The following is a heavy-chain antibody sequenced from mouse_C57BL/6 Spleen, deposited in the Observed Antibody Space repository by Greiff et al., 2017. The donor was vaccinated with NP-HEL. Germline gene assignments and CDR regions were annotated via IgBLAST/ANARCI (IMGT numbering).Heavy chain of an antibody. CDR1: GYTFTNYW. Sequence: QVQLKQSGAELVRPGTSVKMSCKASGYTFTNYWIGWAKQRPGHGLEWIGDIYPGGGYTNYNEKFKGKATLTADKSSSTAYMQFSSLTSEDSAIYYCARKGTSSGGSSYGYAMDYWGQGTSVTVSS. J-gene: IGHJ4*01. D-gene: IGHD1-1*01. CDR3: ARKGTSSGGSSYGYAMDY. CDR2: IYPGGGYT. V-gene: IGHV1-63*01.